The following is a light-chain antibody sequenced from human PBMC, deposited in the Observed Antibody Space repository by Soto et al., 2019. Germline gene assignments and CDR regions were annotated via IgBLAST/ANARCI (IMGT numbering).Light chain of an antibody. Sequence: EVVMTQSPATLSVSPGERATLSCRASQSVNSNLAWYQQKPGQAPRLLIHGASTRATGIPARFSGSGFGTEFILTISSLQSEDFAIYYCQQYNNWLWTVGQGTKVEIK. V-gene: IGKV3-15*01. CDR1: QSVNSN. J-gene: IGKJ1*01. CDR3: QQYNNWLWT. CDR2: GAS.